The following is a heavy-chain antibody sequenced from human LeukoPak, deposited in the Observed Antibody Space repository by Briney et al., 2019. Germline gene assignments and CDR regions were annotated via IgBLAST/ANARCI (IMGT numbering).Heavy chain of an antibody. V-gene: IGHV4-31*03. CDR1: GGSISSGGYY. D-gene: IGHD3-22*01. CDR2: IYYSGST. CDR3: ARGDYYDSSGFDY. Sequence: SETLSLTCTVSGGSISSGGYYWSWIRQHPGKGLEWIGYIYYSGSTYYNPSLKSRVTISVDTSKNQFSLKLSSVTAADTAVYYCARGDYYDSSGFDYWGQGTLVTVSS. J-gene: IGHJ4*02.